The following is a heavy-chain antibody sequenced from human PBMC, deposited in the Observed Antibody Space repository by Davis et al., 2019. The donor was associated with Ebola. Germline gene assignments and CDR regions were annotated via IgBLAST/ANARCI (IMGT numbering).Heavy chain of an antibody. CDR3: ATEDIVVVPAELEMDV. CDR2: ISGSGGST. J-gene: IGHJ6*04. V-gene: IGHV3-23*01. CDR1: GFTFSSYA. Sequence: GESLKISCAASGFTFSSYAMSWVRQAPGKGLEWVSAISGSGGSTYYADSVKGRFTISRDNSKNTLYLQMNSLRAEDTAVYYCATEDIVVVPAELEMDVWGKGTTVTVSS. D-gene: IGHD2-2*01.